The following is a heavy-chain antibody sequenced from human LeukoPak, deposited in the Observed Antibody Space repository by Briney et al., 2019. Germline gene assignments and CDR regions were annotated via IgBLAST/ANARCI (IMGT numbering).Heavy chain of an antibody. CDR2: INSDGSST. CDR1: GFTFSSYW. Sequence: PGGSLRLSCAASGFTFSSYWMHWVRQAPVKGLGWVSRINSDGSSTSYADSVKGRFTISRDNAKNSLYLQMNSLRAEDTAVYYCARDGRVTVGATRYGYWGQGTLVTVSS. D-gene: IGHD1-26*01. CDR3: ARDGRVTVGATRYGY. J-gene: IGHJ4*02. V-gene: IGHV3-74*01.